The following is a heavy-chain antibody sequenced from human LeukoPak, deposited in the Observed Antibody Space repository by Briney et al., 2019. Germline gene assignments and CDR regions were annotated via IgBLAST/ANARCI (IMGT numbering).Heavy chain of an antibody. J-gene: IGHJ5*02. CDR3: ARDLGLPVAGSTP. D-gene: IGHD2-21*02. V-gene: IGHV1-18*04. CDR2: ISAYNGNT. Sequence: WASVTVSCKASGYTFTSYGISWVRQAPGHGLEWMGWISAYNGNTNYAQKLQGRVTMTTDTSTSTAYMELRSLRSDDTAVYYCARDLGLPVAGSTPWGQGTLVTVSS. CDR1: GYTFTSYG.